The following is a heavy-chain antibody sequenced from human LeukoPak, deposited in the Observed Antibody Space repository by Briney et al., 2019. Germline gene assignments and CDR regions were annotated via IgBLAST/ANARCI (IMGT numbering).Heavy chain of an antibody. Sequence: PSETLSLTCSVSGGSINRSSKYWGWIRQSPGKGLEWIGSVYYSGSTDYNSSLKGRVTISVDTSKNHFSLKLSSVTAADTAVYYCATFSGNYVFDYWGQGTRVTVSS. CDR3: ATFSGNYVFDY. CDR1: GGSINRSSKY. CDR2: VYYSGST. V-gene: IGHV4-39*02. D-gene: IGHD1-26*01. J-gene: IGHJ4*02.